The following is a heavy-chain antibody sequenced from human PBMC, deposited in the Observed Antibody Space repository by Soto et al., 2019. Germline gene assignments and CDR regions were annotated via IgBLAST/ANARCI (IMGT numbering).Heavy chain of an antibody. Sequence: ESGGGVVQPGRSLRLSCAASGFTFSSYAMHWVRQAPGKGLEWVAVISYDGSNKYYADSVKGRFTISRDNSKNTLYLQMNSLRAEDTAVYYCASTISRRWSKSRDLGYWGQGTLVTVSS. CDR1: GFTFSSYA. CDR3: ASTISRRWSKSRDLGY. CDR2: ISYDGSNK. V-gene: IGHV3-30-3*01. D-gene: IGHD2-8*02. J-gene: IGHJ4*02.